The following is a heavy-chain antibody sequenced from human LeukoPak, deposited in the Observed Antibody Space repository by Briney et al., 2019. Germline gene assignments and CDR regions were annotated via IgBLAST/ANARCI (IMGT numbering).Heavy chain of an antibody. Sequence: SETLSLTCTVSGGSISSYYWSWIRQHPGKGLEWIGYIYYSGSTYYNPSLKSRVTISVDTSKNQFSLKLSSVTAADTAVYYCARGRESSGSMKYWGQGTLVTVSS. V-gene: IGHV4-59*06. J-gene: IGHJ4*02. CDR2: IYYSGST. CDR1: GGSISSYY. CDR3: ARGRESSGSMKY. D-gene: IGHD6-19*01.